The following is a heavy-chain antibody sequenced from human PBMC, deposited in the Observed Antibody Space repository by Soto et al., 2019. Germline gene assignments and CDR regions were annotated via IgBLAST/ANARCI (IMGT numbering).Heavy chain of an antibody. CDR1: GGSISSSSYY. J-gene: IGHJ6*02. CDR2: IYYSGST. V-gene: IGHV4-39*01. CDR3: ARARIAARGYYYSGMDV. Sequence: SETLSLTCTVSGGSISSSSYYWGWIRQPPGKGLEWIGSIYYSGSTYYNPSLKSRVTISVDTSKHQFSLKLSSVTAADTAVYYCARARIAARGYYYSGMDVWGQGTTVTVSS. D-gene: IGHD6-6*01.